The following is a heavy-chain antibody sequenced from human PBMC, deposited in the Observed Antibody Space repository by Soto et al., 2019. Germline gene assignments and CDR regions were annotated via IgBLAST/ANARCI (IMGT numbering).Heavy chain of an antibody. D-gene: IGHD6-19*01. CDR1: GYSFTSYW. V-gene: IGHV5-51*01. J-gene: IGHJ6*02. CDR3: ARHVVRYSSGWYYYYYGMDV. CDR2: IYPGDSDT. Sequence: GESLKISCKGSGYSFTSYWIGWVRQIPGKGLEWMGIIYPGDSDTRYSPSFQGQVTISADKSISTAYLQWSSLKASDTAMYYCARHVVRYSSGWYYYYYGMDVWGQGTTVTVSS.